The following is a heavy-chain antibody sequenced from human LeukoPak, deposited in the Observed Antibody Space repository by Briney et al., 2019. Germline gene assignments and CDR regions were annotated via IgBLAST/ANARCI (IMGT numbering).Heavy chain of an antibody. V-gene: IGHV3-21*04. CDR1: GFTFSSYS. J-gene: IGHJ4*02. Sequence: GGSLRLSCAASGFTFSSYSMNWVRQAPGKGLEWVSSISSSSSYIYYADSVKGRFTISRDNAKNTLYLQMNSLRVEDTAAYYCAKVRAPSGWFNSDYWGRGTLVTVSS. CDR3: AKVRAPSGWFNSDY. CDR2: ISSSSSYI. D-gene: IGHD6-19*01.